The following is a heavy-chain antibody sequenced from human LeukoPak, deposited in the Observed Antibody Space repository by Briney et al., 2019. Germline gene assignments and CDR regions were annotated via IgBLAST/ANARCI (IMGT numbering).Heavy chain of an antibody. J-gene: IGHJ4*02. V-gene: IGHV6-1*01. CDR2: TYYRSKWYN. Sequence: SQTLSLTCAISGDSVSSNSAAWNWIRQSPSRGLEWLGRTYYRSKWYNDYAVSVKSRITINPDTSKNQFSLQLNSVTPEDTAVYYCAREGHLPILTWTQYYYFDYWGQGTLVTVSS. D-gene: IGHD2/OR15-2a*01. CDR1: GDSVSSNSAA. CDR3: AREGHLPILTWTQYYYFDY.